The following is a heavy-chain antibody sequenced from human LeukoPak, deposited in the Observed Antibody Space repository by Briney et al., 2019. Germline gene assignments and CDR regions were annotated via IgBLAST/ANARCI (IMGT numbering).Heavy chain of an antibody. V-gene: IGHV4-39*07. D-gene: IGHD3-16*02. J-gene: IGHJ4*02. Sequence: PSETLSLTCTVSGGSISSSSHYRGWIRQPPGKGLEWIGSIYYSGSTYYNPSLKSRVTISVDTSKNQFSLKLSSVTAADTAVYYCARAVITFGGVIVLGYYFDYWGQGTLVTVSS. CDR2: IYYSGST. CDR3: ARAVITFGGVIVLGYYFDY. CDR1: GGSISSSSHY.